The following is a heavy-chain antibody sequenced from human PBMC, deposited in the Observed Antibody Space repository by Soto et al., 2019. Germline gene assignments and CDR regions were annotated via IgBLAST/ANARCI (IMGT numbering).Heavy chain of an antibody. J-gene: IGHJ3*01. CDR1: GASISNGRYS. CDR3: ARVYYEFLGHDAFDV. CDR2: IFHSGDT. Sequence: QMQLQESGSGLVKPSETLSLTCAVSGASISNGRYSWNWIRQPPGKGLEWVGYIFHSGDTYYHPSLQSRVSLSVDKSKNVFSLRLPSVTAADTAVYYCARVYYEFLGHDAFDVWGQGAMVTVSS. D-gene: IGHD3-3*01. V-gene: IGHV4-30-2*01.